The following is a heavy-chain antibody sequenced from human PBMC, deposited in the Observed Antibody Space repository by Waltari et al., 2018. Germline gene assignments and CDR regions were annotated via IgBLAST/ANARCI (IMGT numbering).Heavy chain of an antibody. CDR3: AKDVGYSSSKGWFDP. Sequence: EVQLVESGGGLVQPGGSLRLSCAASGFTFSSYAMSWVRQAPGKGLEWVSAISGSGGSTYYADAVKGRFTISRDNSKNTRYLQMNSLRAEDTAVYYCAKDVGYSSSKGWFDPWGQGTLVTVSS. J-gene: IGHJ5*02. CDR1: GFTFSSYA. V-gene: IGHV3-23*04. D-gene: IGHD6-19*01. CDR2: ISGSGGST.